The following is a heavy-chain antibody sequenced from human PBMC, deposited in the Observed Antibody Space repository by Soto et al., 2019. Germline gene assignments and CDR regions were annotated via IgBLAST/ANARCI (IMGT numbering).Heavy chain of an antibody. D-gene: IGHD6-13*01. CDR1: GFTFDDYA. CDR2: ISWNSGSI. J-gene: IGHJ6*03. V-gene: IGHV3-9*01. Sequence: EVQLVESGGGLVQPGRSLRLSCAASGFTFDDYAMHWVRQAPGKGLEWVSGISWNSGSIGYADSVKGRFTISRDNAKNSLYLQMNSLRAEDTALYYCGKGSIAATSRLPPYYYYMDVWGKGTTVTVSS. CDR3: GKGSIAATSRLPPYYYYMDV.